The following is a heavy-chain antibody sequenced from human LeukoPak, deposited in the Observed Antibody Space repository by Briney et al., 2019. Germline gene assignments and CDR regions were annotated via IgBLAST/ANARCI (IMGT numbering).Heavy chain of an antibody. CDR2: VTSGGTT. Sequence: GGSLRLSCAASGFSFSSYGMSWVRQAPGKGLDWVSGVTSGGTTNYADSVKGRFTISRDNAKNSLYLQMNSLRAEDTAVYYCARGHCSSTSCYTTPTVWGQGTLVTVSS. V-gene: IGHV3-21*01. J-gene: IGHJ4*02. CDR1: GFSFSSYG. CDR3: ARGHCSSTSCYTTPTV. D-gene: IGHD2-2*02.